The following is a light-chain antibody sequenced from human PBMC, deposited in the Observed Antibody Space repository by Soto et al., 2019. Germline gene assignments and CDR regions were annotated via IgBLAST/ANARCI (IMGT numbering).Light chain of an antibody. Sequence: QSVLTQPPSVSGAPGQRVTISCTGSSSNIGSTYDVQWYQQLPGTAPKLLIHGNTNRPSGVTDRFSGCKSGTSVSLAITGLQAEDEADYYCQSYDDSLSVHYVFGTGTKLTVL. J-gene: IGLJ1*01. V-gene: IGLV1-40*01. CDR1: SSNIGSTYD. CDR3: QSYDDSLSVHYV. CDR2: GNT.